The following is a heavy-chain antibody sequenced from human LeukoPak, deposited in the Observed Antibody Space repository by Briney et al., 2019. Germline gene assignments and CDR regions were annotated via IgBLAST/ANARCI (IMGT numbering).Heavy chain of an antibody. CDR3: ARAPEWGKSNFYYYMDV. V-gene: IGHV1-8*01. J-gene: IGHJ6*03. Sequence: ASVKVPCKASGYTFTSYDINWVRQATGQGLEWMGWMNPNSGNTGYAQKFQGRVTMTRNTSINTAYMELSSLRSEDTAVYYCARAPEWGKSNFYYYMDVWGKGTTVTVSS. D-gene: IGHD1-26*01. CDR2: MNPNSGNT. CDR1: GYTFTSYD.